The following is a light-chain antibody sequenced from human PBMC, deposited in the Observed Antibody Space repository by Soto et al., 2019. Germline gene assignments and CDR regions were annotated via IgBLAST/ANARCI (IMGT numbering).Light chain of an antibody. V-gene: IGKV3-15*01. Sequence: EIVMTQSPATLSVSPGQRATLSCRASQSINTNLAWYQQKPGQAPRLLIYGASTRATGIPVRFSGSGSGTEFTLTISRLQSEDFAVYYCQHYNHWPPWTFGQGTKVDIK. CDR3: QHYNHWPPWT. CDR1: QSINTN. J-gene: IGKJ1*01. CDR2: GAS.